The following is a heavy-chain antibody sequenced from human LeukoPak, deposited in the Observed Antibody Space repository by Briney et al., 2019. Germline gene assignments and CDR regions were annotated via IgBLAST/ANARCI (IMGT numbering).Heavy chain of an antibody. CDR2: INPNSGGT. D-gene: IGHD3-10*01. CDR3: ARKRYGSGSYYKSAFDY. Sequence: ASVKVSCKASGYTFTGYYMHWVRQAPGQGLEWMGWINPNSGGTNYAQKFQGRVTMTRDTSISTAYMELSRLRSDDTAVYYCARKRYGSGSYYKSAFDYWGQGTPVTVSS. V-gene: IGHV1-2*02. CDR1: GYTFTGYY. J-gene: IGHJ4*02.